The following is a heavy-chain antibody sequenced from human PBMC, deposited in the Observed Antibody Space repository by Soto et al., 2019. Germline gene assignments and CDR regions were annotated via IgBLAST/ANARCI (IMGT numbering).Heavy chain of an antibody. D-gene: IGHD5-18*01. CDR2: IQYGAST. CDR1: GVSVSSGDHY. Sequence: QVQLQESGPGLVKPSQTLSLTCTVSGVSVSSGDHYWSWLRQPPGKGLESIVYIQYGASTFYNPSLTSRTSISVDTSKNQFSLMLRSVTAADTAVYYCARGHGYGYGIDYWGQGTLVTVSS. CDR3: ARGHGYGYGIDY. J-gene: IGHJ4*02. V-gene: IGHV4-30-4*01.